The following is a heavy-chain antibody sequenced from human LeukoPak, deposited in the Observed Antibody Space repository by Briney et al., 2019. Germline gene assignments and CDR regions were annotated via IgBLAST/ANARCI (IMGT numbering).Heavy chain of an antibody. V-gene: IGHV4-39*07. Sequence: SEPLSLTCTVSGGSISSSSYYWGWIRQPPGKGLEWIGSIYYSGSTYYNPSLKSRVTISVDTSKNQFSLKLSSVTAADTAVYYCARDGYSSSWYFAFDIWGQGTMVTVSS. CDR3: ARDGYSSSWYFAFDI. CDR1: GGSISSSSYY. CDR2: IYYSGST. D-gene: IGHD6-13*01. J-gene: IGHJ3*02.